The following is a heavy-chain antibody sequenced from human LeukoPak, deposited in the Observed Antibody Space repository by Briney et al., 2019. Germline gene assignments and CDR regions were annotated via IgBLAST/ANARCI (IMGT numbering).Heavy chain of an antibody. Sequence: GAPVKVSCKASGHTITGYCMHWVRQAPGQGLEWMGWINANNDGSVYAQKFQGRVTMTRDTSINTAYMELSRLRSDDTAVYYCARKRGVGVDTNAFDMWGQGTMVTVSS. CDR2: INANNDGS. CDR3: ARKRGVGVDTNAFDM. D-gene: IGHD3-3*01. J-gene: IGHJ3*02. CDR1: GHTITGYC. V-gene: IGHV1-2*02.